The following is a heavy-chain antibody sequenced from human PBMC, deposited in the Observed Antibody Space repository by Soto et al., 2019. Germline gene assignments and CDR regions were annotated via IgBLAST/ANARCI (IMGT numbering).Heavy chain of an antibody. J-gene: IGHJ5*02. CDR2: IYHSGST. CDR3: ARTVLLWFGEVNWFDP. Sequence: SETLSLTCAVSGGSISSGGYSWSWIRQPPGKGLEWIGYIYHSGSTYYNPSLKSRVTISVDRSKNQFSLKLSSVTAADTAVYYCARTVLLWFGEVNWFDPWGQGTLVTSPQ. D-gene: IGHD3-10*01. CDR1: GGSISSGGYS. V-gene: IGHV4-30-2*01.